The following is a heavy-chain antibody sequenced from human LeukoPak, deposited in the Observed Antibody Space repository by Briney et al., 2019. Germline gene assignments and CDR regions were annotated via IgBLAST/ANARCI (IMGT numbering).Heavy chain of an antibody. CDR1: GFTFSNYW. V-gene: IGHV3-74*01. D-gene: IGHD3-22*01. CDR3: ARDLGQYYETSDNWFDP. CDR2: VNSDGIRT. J-gene: IGHJ5*02. Sequence: GGSLRLSCAASGFTFSNYWMHWVRQAPGKGLVWVSRVNSDGIRTSSADSVKGRFTISRDNAKNTLNLQMNSLRAEATAVYYCARDLGQYYETSDNWFDPWGQGTLVTVSS.